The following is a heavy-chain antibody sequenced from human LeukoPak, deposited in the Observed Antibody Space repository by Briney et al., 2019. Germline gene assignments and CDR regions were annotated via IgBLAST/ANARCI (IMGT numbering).Heavy chain of an antibody. CDR1: GGSISSSSYY. J-gene: IGHJ4*02. CDR3: ARGGRVAGSGFDY. Sequence: SETLSLTCTVSGGSISSSSYYWGWIRQPPGKGLEWIGSIYYSGSTYYNPSLKSRVTISVDTSKNQFSLKLSSVTAADTAVYYCARGGRVAGSGFDYWGQGTLVTVSS. CDR2: IYYSGST. D-gene: IGHD6-19*01. V-gene: IGHV4-39*07.